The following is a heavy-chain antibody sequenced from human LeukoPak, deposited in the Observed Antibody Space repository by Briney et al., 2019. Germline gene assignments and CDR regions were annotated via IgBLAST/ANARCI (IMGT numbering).Heavy chain of an antibody. CDR2: INPSGGST. CDR3: ARDLRMAGYYYYYMDV. Sequence: ASVKVSCKASGYTFTSYYMHWVRQAPGQGLEWMGIINPSGGSTSYAQKFQGRVTMTRDMSTSTVYMELSSLRSEDTAVYYCARDLRMAGYYYYYMDVWGKGTTVTVSS. CDR1: GYTFTSYY. D-gene: IGHD5-24*01. J-gene: IGHJ6*03. V-gene: IGHV1-46*01.